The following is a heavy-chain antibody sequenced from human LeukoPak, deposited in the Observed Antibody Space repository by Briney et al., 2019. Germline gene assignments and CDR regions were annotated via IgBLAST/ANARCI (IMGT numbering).Heavy chain of an antibody. CDR1: GGSISSGDYY. CDR2: IYYSGST. CDR3: ASTSAKPDMPLAFDI. V-gene: IGHV4-30-4*08. J-gene: IGHJ3*02. D-gene: IGHD2-2*01. Sequence: SETLSLTCTVSGGSISSGDYYWSWIRQPPGKGLEWIGYIYYSGSTYYNPSLKSRVTRSVDTSKNQSSLKLSSVTAADTAVYYCASTSAKPDMPLAFDIWGQGTMVTVSS.